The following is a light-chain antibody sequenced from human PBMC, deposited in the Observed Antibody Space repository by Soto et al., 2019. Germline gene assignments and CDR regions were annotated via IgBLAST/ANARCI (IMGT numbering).Light chain of an antibody. J-gene: IGKJ5*01. CDR2: AAS. CDR3: QQLNSYPLT. CDR1: QGISSY. Sequence: DIQLTQSPSFLSASVGDRVTITCRASQGISSYLAWYQQKPGKAPKLLIYAASTLQSGVPSRISGSGSGTEFTLTISSLQPEDFATYYCQQLNSYPLTFGQGTRLEIK. V-gene: IGKV1-9*01.